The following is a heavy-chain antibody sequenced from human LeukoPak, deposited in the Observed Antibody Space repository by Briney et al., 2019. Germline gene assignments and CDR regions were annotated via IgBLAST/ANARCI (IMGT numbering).Heavy chain of an antibody. CDR3: ATDLAYDYPWGY. CDR1: GFTFSSYW. D-gene: IGHD3-16*01. V-gene: IGHV3-7*01. CDR2: IKQDGSEK. Sequence: GGSLRLSCAASGFTFSSYWMSWVRQAPGKGLEWVANIKQDGSEKYYVDSVKGRFTISRDNAKNSLYLQMNSLRAEDTAIYYCATDLAYDYPWGYWGQGTLVTVSS. J-gene: IGHJ4*02.